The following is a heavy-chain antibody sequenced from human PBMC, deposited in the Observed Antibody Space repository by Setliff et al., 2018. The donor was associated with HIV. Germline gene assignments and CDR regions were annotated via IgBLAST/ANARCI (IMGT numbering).Heavy chain of an antibody. CDR1: GFTFSTYS. D-gene: IGHD4-17*01. CDR2: ISSSGTTI. CDR3: ARSPYGDYGLDY. Sequence: GGSLRLSCEASGFTFSTYSMNWVRQAPGKGLEWVSYISSSGTTIYYADSVRGRFTISRDNAKNSLYLQMNTLRAEDTAVYFCARSPYGDYGLDYWGQGTLVTVSS. J-gene: IGHJ4*02. V-gene: IGHV3-48*04.